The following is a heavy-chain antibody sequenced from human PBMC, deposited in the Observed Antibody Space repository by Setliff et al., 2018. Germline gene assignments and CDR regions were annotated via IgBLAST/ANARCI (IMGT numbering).Heavy chain of an antibody. D-gene: IGHD5-12*01. Sequence: SETLSLTCTASGGSISSSSYYWGWIRQPPGKGLEWIGEINHSGSTNYNPSLKSRVTISVDTSKNQFSLKLSSVTAADTAVYYCARGGYSRGPPVYYFDYWGQGTLVTVSS. V-gene: IGHV4-39*07. CDR3: ARGGYSRGPPVYYFDY. CDR2: INHSGST. J-gene: IGHJ4*02. CDR1: GGSISSSSYY.